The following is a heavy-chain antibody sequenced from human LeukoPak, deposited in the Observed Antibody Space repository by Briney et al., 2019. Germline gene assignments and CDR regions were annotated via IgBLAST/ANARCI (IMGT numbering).Heavy chain of an antibody. CDR3: ASSRVAAAGNDYRNFDY. D-gene: IGHD6-13*01. V-gene: IGHV3-30*03. J-gene: IGHJ4*02. CDR2: ISYDGSNK. CDR1: GFTFSSYG. Sequence: PGGSLRLSCAASGFTFSSYGIHWVRQAPGKGLEWVAVISYDGSNKYYADSVKGRFTISRDNSKNTLYLQMNSLRAGDTALYYCASSRVAAAGNDYRNFDYWGQGTLVTVYS.